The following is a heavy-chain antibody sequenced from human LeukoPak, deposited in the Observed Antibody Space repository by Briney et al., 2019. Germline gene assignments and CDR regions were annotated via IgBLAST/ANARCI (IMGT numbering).Heavy chain of an antibody. J-gene: IGHJ6*03. D-gene: IGHD3-10*01. V-gene: IGHV1-2*02. CDR2: INPNSGGT. CDR1: GYTFTGYY. CDR3: ARDRGPLWFGDPIEYPSDYYYMDV. Sequence: ASVKVSCKASGYTFTGYYMHWVRQAPGQGLEWMGWINPNSGGTNYAQKFQGRVTMTRDTSISTAYMELSRLRSDDTAVYYCARDRGPLWFGDPIEYPSDYYYMDVWGKGTTVTISS.